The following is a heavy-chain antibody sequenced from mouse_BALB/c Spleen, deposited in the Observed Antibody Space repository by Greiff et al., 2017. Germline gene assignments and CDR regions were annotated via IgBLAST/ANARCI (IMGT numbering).Heavy chain of an antibody. D-gene: IGHD1-1*01. CDR3: ARYDYGSSGWYFDV. Sequence: VQLQQSGPSLVKPSQTLSLTCSVTGDSITSGYWNWIRKFPGNKLEYMGYISYSGSTYYNPSLKSRISITRDTSKNQYYLQLNSVTTEDTATYYCARYDYGSSGWYFDVWGAGTTVTVSS. V-gene: IGHV3-8*02. J-gene: IGHJ1*01. CDR1: GDSITSGY. CDR2: ISYSGST.